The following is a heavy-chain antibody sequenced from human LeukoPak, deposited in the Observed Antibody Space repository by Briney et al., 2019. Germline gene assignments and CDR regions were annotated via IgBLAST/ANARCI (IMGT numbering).Heavy chain of an antibody. CDR1: GGSISSSSYY. J-gene: IGHJ6*03. V-gene: IGHV4-39*07. CDR2: INHSGST. D-gene: IGHD6-13*01. CDR3: ARGSAGTILYYYYYYMDV. Sequence: SETLSLTCTVSGGSISSSSYYWGWIRQPPGKGLEWIGEINHSGSTNYNPSLKSRVTISVDTSKNQFSLKLSSVTAADTAVYYCARGSAGTILYYYYYYMDVWGKGTTVTISS.